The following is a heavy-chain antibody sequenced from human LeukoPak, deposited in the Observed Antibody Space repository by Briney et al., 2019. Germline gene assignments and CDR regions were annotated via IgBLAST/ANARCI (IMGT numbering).Heavy chain of an antibody. V-gene: IGHV3-23*01. D-gene: IGHD1-26*01. J-gene: IGHJ4*02. CDR2: IGNNGGGI. Sequence: GGSLRLSCAASGLTFSTYTMYWVRHPPGKRLEWVSIIGNNGGGIHYADSVRGRFTISRDNSKNTLYLQMNSLRAEDTAVYYCASAHSGSLMDYWGQGTLVTVSS. CDR1: GLTFSTYT. CDR3: ASAHSGSLMDY.